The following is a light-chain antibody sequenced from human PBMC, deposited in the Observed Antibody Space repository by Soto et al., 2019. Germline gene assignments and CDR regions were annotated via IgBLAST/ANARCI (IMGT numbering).Light chain of an antibody. CDR3: QQYGSSPKT. CDR1: QSVSSN. CDR2: GAS. V-gene: IGKV3-20*01. J-gene: IGKJ1*01. Sequence: EIVLTQSPATLSLSPGERATLSCRASQSVSSNLAWYQQKPGQGPRLLIYGASSRATGIPDRFSGSGSGTDFTLTISRLEPADFAVYYCQQYGSSPKTFGQGTKVDIK.